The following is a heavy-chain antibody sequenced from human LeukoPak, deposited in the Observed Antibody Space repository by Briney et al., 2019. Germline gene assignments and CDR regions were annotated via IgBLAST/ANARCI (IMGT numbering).Heavy chain of an antibody. CDR2: IYYSGST. D-gene: IGHD1-7*01. J-gene: IGHJ5*02. CDR3: ARHDYWNYGGFDP. V-gene: IGHV4-39*01. CDR1: GFTFSSYA. Sequence: GSLRLSCAASGFTFSSYAMSWVRQAPGKGLEWIGSIYYSGSTYYNPSLKSRVTISVDTSKNQFSLKLSSVTAADTAVYYCARHDYWNYGGFDPWGQGTLVTVSS.